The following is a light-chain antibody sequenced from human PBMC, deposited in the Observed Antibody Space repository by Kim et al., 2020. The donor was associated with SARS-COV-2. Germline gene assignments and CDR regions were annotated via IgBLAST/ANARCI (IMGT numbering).Light chain of an antibody. Sequence: SPGERATLSCRASQNVVTTDLAWYQQRPGQAPRLLIYGASSRATDIPDRFTGSGSGTDFTLTISRLEPEDFAVYYCQQYSSSPGTFGQGTRREIK. J-gene: IGKJ5*01. CDR1: QNVVTTD. V-gene: IGKV3-20*01. CDR2: GAS. CDR3: QQYSSSPGT.